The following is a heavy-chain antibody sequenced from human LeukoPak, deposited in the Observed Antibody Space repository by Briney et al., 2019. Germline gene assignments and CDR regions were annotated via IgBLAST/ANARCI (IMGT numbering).Heavy chain of an antibody. D-gene: IGHD2-2*01. CDR3: ARPSSYRDQLLFRFDY. V-gene: IGHV3-21*01. CDR1: GFTFSSYS. J-gene: IGHJ4*02. CDR2: ISSSSSYI. Sequence: PGGSLRLSRAASGFTFSSYSMNWVRQAPGKGLEWVSSISSSSSYIYYADSVKGRFTISRDNAKNSLYLRMNSLRVEDTAVYYCARPSSYRDQLLFRFDYWGQGTLVTVSS.